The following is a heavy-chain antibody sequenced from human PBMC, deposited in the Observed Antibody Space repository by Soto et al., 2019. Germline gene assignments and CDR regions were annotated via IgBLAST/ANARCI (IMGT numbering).Heavy chain of an antibody. Sequence: QLQLQESGPGLVKPSETLSLTCTVSGGSISSSSYYWGWIRQPPGKGLEWIGSIYYSGSTYYNPSPNTPXTXSXXTSKHQFALKLTSVTAADPAVYSCARLDYYDSSGIPNWFDPWGQGTLVTVSS. V-gene: IGHV4-39*01. D-gene: IGHD3-22*01. CDR3: ARLDYYDSSGIPNWFDP. CDR1: GGSISSSSYY. J-gene: IGHJ5*02. CDR2: IYYSGST.